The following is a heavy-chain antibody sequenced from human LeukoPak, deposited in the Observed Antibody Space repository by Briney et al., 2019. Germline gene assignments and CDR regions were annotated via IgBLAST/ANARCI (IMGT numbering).Heavy chain of an antibody. V-gene: IGHV3-23*01. Sequence: GGSLRLSCVVSGFNFNNYGMTWVRQAPGKGLEWVSAISSTGDDTWHADSVWGRFTISRDNAKKSLFLQMNSLRAEDTAVYYCARDASLYCAGDTCYWAFDRWGQGTLVTVS. CDR3: ARDASLYCAGDTCYWAFDR. CDR2: ISSTGDDT. D-gene: IGHD2-21*02. CDR1: GFNFNNYG. J-gene: IGHJ5*02.